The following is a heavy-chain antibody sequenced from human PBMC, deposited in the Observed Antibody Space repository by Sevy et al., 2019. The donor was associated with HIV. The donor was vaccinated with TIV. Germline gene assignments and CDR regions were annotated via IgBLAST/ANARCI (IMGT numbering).Heavy chain of an antibody. CDR2: IWYDGSNK. D-gene: IGHD4-17*01. CDR1: GFTFSSYG. Sequence: GGSLSLSCAASGFTFSSYGMHWVRQAPGKGLEWVAVIWYDGSNKYYADSVKGRFTISRDNSKNTLYLQMNSLRAEDTAVYYCATSLHDYGDYNYYYYGMDVWGQGTTVTVSS. J-gene: IGHJ6*02. V-gene: IGHV3-33*01. CDR3: ATSLHDYGDYNYYYYGMDV.